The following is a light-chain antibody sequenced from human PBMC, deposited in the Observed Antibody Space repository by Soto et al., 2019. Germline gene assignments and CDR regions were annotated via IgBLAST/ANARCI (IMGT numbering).Light chain of an antibody. Sequence: EIVLTQSPATLSLSPGERATLSCRASQSVTTYLAWYQQKPGQAPRLLIYDASNRATGIPARFSGSGSGTDFTLTISSLEPEDSAVYYCQQRSILLTFGGGTKVEIK. J-gene: IGKJ4*02. CDR1: QSVTTY. V-gene: IGKV3-11*01. CDR3: QQRSILLT. CDR2: DAS.